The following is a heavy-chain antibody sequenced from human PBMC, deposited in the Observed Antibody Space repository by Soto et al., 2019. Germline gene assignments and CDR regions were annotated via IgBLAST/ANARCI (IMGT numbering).Heavy chain of an antibody. CDR2: IWYDGSNK. CDR3: ARVVPGAEAWFGP. V-gene: IGHV3-33*01. J-gene: IGHJ5*02. Sequence: GGSLRLSCAASGFTFSSYGMHWVRQSPGKGLEWVAVIWYDGSNKYYADSVKGRFTISRDNSKNTLYLQMNSLRSDDTAVYYCARVVPGAEAWFGPWGQGTLVTVSS. CDR1: GFTFSSYG. D-gene: IGHD2-2*01.